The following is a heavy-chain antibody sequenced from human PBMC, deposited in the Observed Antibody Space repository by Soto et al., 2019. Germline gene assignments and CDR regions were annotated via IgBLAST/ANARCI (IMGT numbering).Heavy chain of an antibody. CDR1: GGTFSSYA. J-gene: IGHJ4*02. CDR2: IIPIFGTA. D-gene: IGHD2-8*01. Sequence: SVKVSCKASGGTFSSYAISWVRQAPGQGLEWMGGIIPIFGTANYAQKFQGRVTITADESTSTAYMELSSLRSEDTAVYYCARSGYCTNGVCYHFDYWGQGTLVTVS. V-gene: IGHV1-69*13. CDR3: ARSGYCTNGVCYHFDY.